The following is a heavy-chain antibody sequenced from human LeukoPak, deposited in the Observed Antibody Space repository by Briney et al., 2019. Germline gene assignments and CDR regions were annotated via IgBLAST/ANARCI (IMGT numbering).Heavy chain of an antibody. V-gene: IGHV3-48*03. CDR1: GFTFSSYE. CDR3: AREADTAMVRGYWYMDV. D-gene: IGHD5-18*01. CDR2: ISSSGSTI. J-gene: IGHJ6*03. Sequence: GGSLRLSCAASGFTFSSYEMNWVRQAPGRGLEWVSYISSSGSTIYYADSVKGRFTISRDNAKNSLYLQMNSLRAEDTAVYYCAREADTAMVRGYWYMDVWGKGTTVTVSS.